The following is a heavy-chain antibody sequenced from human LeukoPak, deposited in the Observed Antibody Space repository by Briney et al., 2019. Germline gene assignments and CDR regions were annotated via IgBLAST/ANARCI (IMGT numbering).Heavy chain of an antibody. J-gene: IGHJ4*02. D-gene: IGHD4-17*01. Sequence: GESLKISCKGSGYSFTSYWIGWVRQMPGKGLEWMGIIYPGDSDTRYSPSFQGQVTTSADKSINTAYLQWSSLKASDTAMFYCARLQFNNYGAAAYWGQGTLVTVSS. CDR1: GYSFTSYW. CDR2: IYPGDSDT. CDR3: ARLQFNNYGAAAY. V-gene: IGHV5-51*01.